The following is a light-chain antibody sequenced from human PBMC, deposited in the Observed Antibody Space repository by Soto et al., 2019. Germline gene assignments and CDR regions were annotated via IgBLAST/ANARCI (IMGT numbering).Light chain of an antibody. J-gene: IGLJ1*01. CDR3: SSYGCSNNLKV. CDR1: SSDVGDYNY. V-gene: IGLV2-8*01. CDR2: EVN. Sequence: QSALTQPPSASGSPGQSVTISCTGTSSDVGDYNYVSWYQQHPGKAPKLMIYEVNKRPSGVPDRFSGSKSGNTASLTVSGLQAEDEADYYFSSYGCSNNLKVFGTATKVTVL.